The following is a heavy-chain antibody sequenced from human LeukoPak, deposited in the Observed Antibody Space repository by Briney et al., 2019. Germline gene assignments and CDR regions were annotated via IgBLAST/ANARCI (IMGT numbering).Heavy chain of an antibody. CDR2: ISGSGGST. V-gene: IGHV3-23*01. D-gene: IGHD2-2*01. Sequence: GGSLRLSCAASGFTFSSYGMSWVRQAPGMGLEWVSTISGSGGSTYYADSEKGRFTISRDNSKNALYLQMTSLRADDTAVYYCAKGSGGNFGSSSSSSDHWGQGTVVTVSS. CDR1: GFTFSSYG. CDR3: AKGSGGNFGSSSSSSDH. J-gene: IGHJ1*01.